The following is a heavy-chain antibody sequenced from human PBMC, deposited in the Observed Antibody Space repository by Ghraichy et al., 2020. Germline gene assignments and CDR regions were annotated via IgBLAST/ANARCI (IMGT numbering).Heavy chain of an antibody. V-gene: IGHV4-59*01. CDR3: ARWNYHGNNGYKRFDY. CDR2: IYYSGST. Sequence: SETLSLTCNVYGGSLRSYYWSWIRQPPGKGLEWIGTIYYSGSTNYSPSLKSRVTMSVDTSKNQFSLKLSSVGAADTALYYCARWNYHGNNGYKRFDYWGQGTLFTVSS. J-gene: IGHJ4*02. D-gene: IGHD3-22*01. CDR1: GGSLRSYY.